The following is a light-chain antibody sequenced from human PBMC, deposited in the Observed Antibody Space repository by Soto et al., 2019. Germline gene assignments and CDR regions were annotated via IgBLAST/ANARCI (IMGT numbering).Light chain of an antibody. CDR1: QSVFSTSTNKNY. CDR3: QQYFNTPFA. J-gene: IGKJ3*01. Sequence: DIVMTQSPDSLAVSLGERATINCKSSQSVFSTSTNKNYLTWYQQKQGQPPNLLIYWASTRESGVPDRFSGSGSGTDFTLTITSLQAEDVATYYCQQYFNTPFAFGPGTKVNIK. V-gene: IGKV4-1*01. CDR2: WAS.